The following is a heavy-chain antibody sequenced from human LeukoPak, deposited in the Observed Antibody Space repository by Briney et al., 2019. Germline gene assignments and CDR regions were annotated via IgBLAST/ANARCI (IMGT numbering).Heavy chain of an antibody. CDR2: INQDGSQK. Sequence: GGSLRLSCAASGFTFSTYWMAWVRQAPGKGLEWVANINQDGSQKYYVGSVKGRFTISRDNAKDSLFLQMNSLRTEDTAVYYCARLYSSSWYYFDYWGQGTLVTVSS. CDR3: ARLYSSSWYYFDY. J-gene: IGHJ4*02. D-gene: IGHD6-13*01. CDR1: GFTFSTYW. V-gene: IGHV3-7*03.